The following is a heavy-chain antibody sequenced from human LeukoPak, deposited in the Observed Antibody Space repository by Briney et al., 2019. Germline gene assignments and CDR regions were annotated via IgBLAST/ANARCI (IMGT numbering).Heavy chain of an antibody. Sequence: GGSLRLSCAVSGLTFSRYAMSWVRQAPGKGLEWVSAISESGSGTYYADSVKGRVTISRDNSKDTLSLQMNSLRADDTAVYYCAKDIAQGYTFGSIEQDYWGQGTLVTVSS. V-gene: IGHV3-23*01. J-gene: IGHJ4*02. CDR1: GLTFSRYA. D-gene: IGHD5-18*01. CDR2: ISESGSGT. CDR3: AKDIAQGYTFGSIEQDY.